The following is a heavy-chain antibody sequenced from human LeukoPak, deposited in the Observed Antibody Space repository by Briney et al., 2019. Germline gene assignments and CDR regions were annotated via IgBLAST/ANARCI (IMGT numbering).Heavy chain of an antibody. D-gene: IGHD2-2*01. CDR3: ARVGPAADRGNNWFDP. J-gene: IGHJ5*02. V-gene: IGHV4-61*01. Sequence: SETLSLTCTVSGGSVSSGSYYWSWIRQPPWKGLDGIGYIYYRGSTNYNPSLKSRVTISVDTSKNQFSLELSSVTAADTAVYYCARVGPAADRGNNWFDPWGQGTLVTVSS. CDR1: GGSVSSGSYY. CDR2: IYYRGST.